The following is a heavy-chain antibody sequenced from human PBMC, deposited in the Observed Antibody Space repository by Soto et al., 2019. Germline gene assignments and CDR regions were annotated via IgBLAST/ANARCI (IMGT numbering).Heavy chain of an antibody. V-gene: IGHV3-23*01. CDR2: ISGSGGST. CDR3: AKDLVIAAAGTGPEYFQH. D-gene: IGHD6-13*01. CDR1: GFTFSSYA. Sequence: PGGSLRLSCAASGFTFSSYAMSWVRQAPGKGLEWVSAISGSGGSTYYADSVKGRFTISRDNSKNTLYLQMNSLRAEDTAVYYCAKDLVIAAAGTGPEYFQHWGQGTLVTVSS. J-gene: IGHJ1*01.